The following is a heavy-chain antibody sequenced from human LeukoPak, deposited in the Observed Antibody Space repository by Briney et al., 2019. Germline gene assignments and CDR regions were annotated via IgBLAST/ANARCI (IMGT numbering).Heavy chain of an antibody. V-gene: IGHV3-66*01. CDR3: ARDPQIVGATFD. D-gene: IGHD1-26*01. CDR2: IYSGGST. CDR1: GFTFSSYW. J-gene: IGHJ4*02. Sequence: PGGSLRLSCAASGFTFSSYWMSWVRQAPGKGLEWVSVIYSGGSTYYADSAKGRFTISRDNSKNTLYLQMNSLRAEDTAVYYCARDPQIVGATFDWGQGTLVTVSS.